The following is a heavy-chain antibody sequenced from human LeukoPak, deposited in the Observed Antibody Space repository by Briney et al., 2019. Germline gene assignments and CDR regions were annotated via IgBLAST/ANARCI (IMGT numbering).Heavy chain of an antibody. CDR1: GYTFTSYY. CDR3: ARGVPGVTANTNAFDY. D-gene: IGHD2-21*02. V-gene: IGHV1-46*01. J-gene: IGHJ4*02. Sequence: ASVKVSFKASGYTFTSYYMHWVRQAPGQGLEWMGIINPSGGSTSYAQKFQGRVTMTRDTSTSTVYMELSSLRSEDTAVYYCARGVPGVTANTNAFDYWGQGTLVTVSS. CDR2: INPSGGST.